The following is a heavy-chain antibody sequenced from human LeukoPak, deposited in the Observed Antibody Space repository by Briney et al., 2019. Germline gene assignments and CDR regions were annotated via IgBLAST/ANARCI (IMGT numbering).Heavy chain of an antibody. Sequence: GASVKVSCKASGGTFSSYAISWVRQAPGQGLEWMGGIIPIFGTANYAQKFQGRVTITADKSTSIAYMELSSLRSEDTAVYYCARERDIAFFDYWGQGTLVTVSS. J-gene: IGHJ4*02. CDR1: GGTFSSYA. CDR2: IIPIFGTA. V-gene: IGHV1-69*06. D-gene: IGHD5-12*01. CDR3: ARERDIAFFDY.